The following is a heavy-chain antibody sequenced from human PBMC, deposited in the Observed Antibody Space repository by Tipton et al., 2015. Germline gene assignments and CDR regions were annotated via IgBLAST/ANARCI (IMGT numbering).Heavy chain of an antibody. CDR1: GGSISTYY. CDR2: IYYSGST. CDR3: AREIPHPDVFDI. J-gene: IGHJ3*02. V-gene: IGHV4-59*01. Sequence: TLSLTCTVSGGSISTYYWSWIRQPPGKGLEWIGYIYYSGSTNYNPSLKSRVTISVDTSKNQFSLKLSSVTAADTAVYYCAREIPHPDVFDIWGQGTVVTVSS.